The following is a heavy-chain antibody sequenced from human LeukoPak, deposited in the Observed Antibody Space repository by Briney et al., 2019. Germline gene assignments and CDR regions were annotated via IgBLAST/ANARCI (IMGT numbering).Heavy chain of an antibody. V-gene: IGHV4-59*08. D-gene: IGHD4-17*01. CDR3: ARLLGLGDYPDAFDI. CDR2: IYYSGST. Sequence: SETLSLTCTVSGGSISNSYWSWIRQPPGKGLEWIGYIYYSGSTNYNPSLKSRVTISVDTSKNQFSLKLSSVTAADTAVYYCARLLGLGDYPDAFDIWGQGTMVTVSS. J-gene: IGHJ3*02. CDR1: GGSISNSY.